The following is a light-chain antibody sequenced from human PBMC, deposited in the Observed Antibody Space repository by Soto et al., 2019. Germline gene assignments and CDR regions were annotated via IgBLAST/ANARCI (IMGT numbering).Light chain of an antibody. CDR3: QQYENWPRT. CDR2: GAS. J-gene: IGKJ1*01. V-gene: IGKV3-15*01. Sequence: PGERVTLSCRARAGVGSNLAWYNHKPGQAPRIVVFGASTRAAGVPPRFSGSGSGSQFTLTIDSMQSEDSGVYYCQQYENWPRTFGQGTKV. CDR1: AGVGSN.